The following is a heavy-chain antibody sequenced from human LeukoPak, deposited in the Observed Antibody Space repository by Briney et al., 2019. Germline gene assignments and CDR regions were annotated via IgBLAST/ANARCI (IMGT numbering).Heavy chain of an antibody. J-gene: IGHJ4*02. CDR1: GFTFDDYA. CDR3: ARGGAARPDF. V-gene: IGHV3-9*01. D-gene: IGHD6-6*01. Sequence: GGSLRLSCAASGFTFDDYAMHWVRQAPGKGLEWVSGISWNSGSIGYADSVKGRFTISRDNAKNSLYLQMNSLGVEDTAVYYCARGGAARPDFWGQGTLVTVSS. CDR2: ISWNSGSI.